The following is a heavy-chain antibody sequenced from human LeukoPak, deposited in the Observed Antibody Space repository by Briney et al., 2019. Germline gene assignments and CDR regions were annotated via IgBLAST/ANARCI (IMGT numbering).Heavy chain of an antibody. J-gene: IGHJ4*02. CDR1: GFTFSNAW. V-gene: IGHV3-15*01. D-gene: IGHD3-22*01. CDR2: IKSKTDGGTT. Sequence: GGSLRLSCAASGFTFSNAWMSWVRQAPGKGLEWVGRIKSKTDGGTTDYAAPVKGRFTISRDDSKNTLYLQMNSLKTEDTAVYYCTTTVTYYYDSSGYWGLYFDYWGQGTLVTVSS. CDR3: TTTVTYYYDSSGYWGLYFDY.